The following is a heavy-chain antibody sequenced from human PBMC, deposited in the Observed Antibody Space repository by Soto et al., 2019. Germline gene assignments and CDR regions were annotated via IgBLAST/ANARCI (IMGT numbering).Heavy chain of an antibody. D-gene: IGHD5-12*01. V-gene: IGHV5-51*01. Sequence: PGESLKISCKGSGYSFTSYWIGWVRQMPGKGLEWMGIIYPGDSDTRYSPSFQVQVTISADKSISTAYLQWSSLKASDTAMYYCARLIRDSGYDYYYYYMDVWGKGTTVTVSS. CDR3: ARLIRDSGYDYYYYYMDV. CDR1: GYSFTSYW. J-gene: IGHJ6*03. CDR2: IYPGDSDT.